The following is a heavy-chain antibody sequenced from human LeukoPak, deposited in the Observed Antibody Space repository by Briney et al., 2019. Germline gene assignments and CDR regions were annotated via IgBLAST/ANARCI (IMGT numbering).Heavy chain of an antibody. Sequence: PSETLSLTCTVSGGSINSYYWSWIRQPPGKGLEWIGYIYSSGSTNHNPSLKSRITISVDTSKNQFSLKLSSVTAADTAVYYCARGPWGIVGGDGAFDIWGQGTMVTVSS. V-gene: IGHV4-59*01. J-gene: IGHJ3*02. CDR3: ARGPWGIVGGDGAFDI. CDR1: GGSINSYY. D-gene: IGHD2-21*02. CDR2: IYSSGST.